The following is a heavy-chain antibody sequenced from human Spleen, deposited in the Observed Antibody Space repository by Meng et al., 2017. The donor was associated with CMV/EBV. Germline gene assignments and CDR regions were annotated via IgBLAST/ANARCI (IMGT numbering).Heavy chain of an antibody. Sequence: GGSLRLSCAASGFTFSSYSMIWVRQAPGKGLEWVGRIRTGPNSYAAEYGASVKGRFTISRDDSKKTAYLQMNSLKTEDTAVYYCTRLWSTGGFDPWGQGTLVTVSS. V-gene: IGHV3-73*01. J-gene: IGHJ5*02. CDR2: IRTGPNSYAA. D-gene: IGHD2-2*01. CDR1: GFTFSSYS. CDR3: TRLWSTGGFDP.